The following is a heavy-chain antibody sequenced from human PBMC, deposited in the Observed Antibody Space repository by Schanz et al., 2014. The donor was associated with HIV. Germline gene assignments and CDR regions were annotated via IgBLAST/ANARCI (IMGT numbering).Heavy chain of an antibody. D-gene: IGHD1-26*01. CDR2: ISGNSGHT. CDR3: ARGGGSGSYFAGYHFDY. J-gene: IGHJ4*02. CDR1: GFTFTSYA. V-gene: IGHV3-23*04. Sequence: EVQLVESGGGLVKPGGSLRLSCAASGFTFTSYAMSWVRQAPGKGLEWVSGISGNSGHTWYADSVKGRFTISRDNPKNMLYLQMNSLRVDDTAVYYCARGGGSGSYFAGYHFDYWGQGTLVTVSS.